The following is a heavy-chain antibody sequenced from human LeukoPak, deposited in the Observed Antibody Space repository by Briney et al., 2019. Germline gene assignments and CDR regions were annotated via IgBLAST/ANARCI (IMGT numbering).Heavy chain of an antibody. CDR1: GFIFSDYY. Sequence: GGSLRLSCAASGFIFSDYYMSWIRQAPGKGLEWISYISIGSTYTNYVDSVKGRFTISRDNVKSLLYLQMDSLRTEDAAVYYCARRQAAASYYYALDVWGQGTTVTVSS. V-gene: IGHV3-11*06. CDR3: ARRQAAASYYYALDV. J-gene: IGHJ6*02. D-gene: IGHD6-25*01. CDR2: ISIGSTYT.